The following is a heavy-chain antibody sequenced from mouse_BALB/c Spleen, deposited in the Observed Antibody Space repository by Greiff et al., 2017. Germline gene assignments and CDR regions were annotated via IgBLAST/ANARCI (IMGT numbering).Heavy chain of an antibody. Sequence: EVKLMESGGGLVKPGGSLKLSCAASGFTFSSYAMSWVRQSPEKRLEWVAEISSGGSYTYYPDTVTGRFTISRDNAKNTLYLEMSSLRSEDTAMYYCARYYDGYYGYAMDYWGQGTSVTVSS. CDR2: ISSGGSYT. CDR1: GFTFSSYA. CDR3: ARYYDGYYGYAMDY. D-gene: IGHD2-3*01. J-gene: IGHJ4*01. V-gene: IGHV5-9-4*01.